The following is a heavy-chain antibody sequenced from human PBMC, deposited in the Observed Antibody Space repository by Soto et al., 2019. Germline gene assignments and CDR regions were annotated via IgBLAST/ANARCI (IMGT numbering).Heavy chain of an antibody. Sequence: QVQLVQSGAEVKKPGSSVKVSCKDSGGTFSTYSMFWVRQAPGQGLEWMGRIIPMLGIRNYAQRFQDRVTIIADKSTATVHMELSSLRSEDTALYYCTIGSWSGEVFDIGGQGDNGHRLL. CDR3: TIGSWSGEVFDI. CDR1: GGTFSTYS. V-gene: IGHV1-69*02. D-gene: IGHD2-21*01. J-gene: IGHJ3*02. CDR2: IIPMLGIR.